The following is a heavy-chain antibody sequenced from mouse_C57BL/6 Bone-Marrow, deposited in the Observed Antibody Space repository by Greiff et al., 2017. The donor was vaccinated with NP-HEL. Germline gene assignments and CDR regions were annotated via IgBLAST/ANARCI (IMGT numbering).Heavy chain of an antibody. CDR3: ARDFFWFAY. CDR2: ISDGGSYT. Sequence: EVQLQESGGGLVKPGGSLKLSCAASGFTFSSYAMSWVRQTPEKRLEWVATISDGGSYTYYPDNVKGRFTISRDNAKNNLYLQMSHLKSEDTAMYYGARDFFWFAYWGQGTLVTVSA. CDR1: GFTFSSYA. J-gene: IGHJ3*01. V-gene: IGHV5-4*01.